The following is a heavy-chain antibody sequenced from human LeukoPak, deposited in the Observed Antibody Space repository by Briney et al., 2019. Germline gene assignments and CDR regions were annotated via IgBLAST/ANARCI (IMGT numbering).Heavy chain of an antibody. Sequence: QPGGSLRLSCAASRFTFSAYWMTWVRQAPGKGLEWVANIKQDGSEKYYVDSVKGRFTISRDNAKSSLYLQMNSLRAEDTAMYYCARDTRPVEMATVDYWGQGTLVTVSS. CDR2: IKQDGSEK. CDR3: ARDTRPVEMATVDY. V-gene: IGHV3-7*01. CDR1: RFTFSAYW. D-gene: IGHD5-24*01. J-gene: IGHJ4*02.